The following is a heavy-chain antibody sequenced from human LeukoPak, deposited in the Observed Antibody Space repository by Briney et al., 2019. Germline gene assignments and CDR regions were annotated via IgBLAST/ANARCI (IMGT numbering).Heavy chain of an antibody. Sequence: GSSVKVSCKASGGTFSSYAISWVRQAPGQGLESMGGIIPIFGTANYAQKFQGRVTITADESTSTAYMELSSLRSEDTAVYYCARGGITMVRGVMSYYYYMDVWGKGTTVTVSS. V-gene: IGHV1-69*01. J-gene: IGHJ6*03. D-gene: IGHD3-10*01. CDR1: GGTFSSYA. CDR2: IIPIFGTA. CDR3: ARGGITMVRGVMSYYYYMDV.